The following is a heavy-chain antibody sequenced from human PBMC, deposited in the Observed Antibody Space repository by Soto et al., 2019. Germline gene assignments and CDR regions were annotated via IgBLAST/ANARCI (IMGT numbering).Heavy chain of an antibody. CDR2: ISLYNGNT. CDR1: DFSFTSHG. J-gene: IGHJ4*02. D-gene: IGHD2-2*01. V-gene: IGHV1-18*04. CDR3: AIYHLELFRFDY. Sequence: ASVNFSCKAYDFSFTSHGISWVRQAPGQGLEWMGWISLYNGNTNYAQQFQGRVTMTTDTSTSTAYMELRSLRSDDTAMYFCAIYHLELFRFDYWGQGTLVTVSS.